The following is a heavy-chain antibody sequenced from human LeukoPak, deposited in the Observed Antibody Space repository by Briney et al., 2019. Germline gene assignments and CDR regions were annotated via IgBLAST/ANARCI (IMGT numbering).Heavy chain of an antibody. D-gene: IGHD3-22*01. CDR2: ISSSSSTI. CDR1: GFTFSSYS. Sequence: GGSLRLSCAASGFTFSSYSMNWVRQAPGKGLEWVSYISSSSSTIYYADSVKGRFTISRDNAKNSLYLQMNSLRAEDTAVYYCARDLAPGELVITHFDYWGQGTLVTVSS. CDR3: ARDLAPGELVITHFDY. J-gene: IGHJ4*02. V-gene: IGHV3-48*01.